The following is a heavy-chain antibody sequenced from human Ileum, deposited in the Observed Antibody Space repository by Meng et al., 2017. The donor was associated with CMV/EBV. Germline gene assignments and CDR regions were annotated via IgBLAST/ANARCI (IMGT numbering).Heavy chain of an antibody. Sequence: LTFAVYGGSLSRFSWRWIRQPRGKGLEWVGGVNDVGRINCNPSLQCRVSISIDTSRSQFSLKLSSVTAADTAMYFCVRSGRYFDWLSRRGQVTLVTVSS. CDR1: GGSLSRFS. V-gene: IGHV4-34*01. CDR3: VRSGRYFDWLSR. D-gene: IGHD3-9*01. CDR2: VNDVGRI. J-gene: IGHJ4*02.